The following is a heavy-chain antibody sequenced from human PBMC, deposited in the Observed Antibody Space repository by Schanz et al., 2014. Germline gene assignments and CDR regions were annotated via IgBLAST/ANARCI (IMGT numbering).Heavy chain of an antibody. J-gene: IGHJ4*02. Sequence: VQLVESGGGLVQPGGSLRLSCTASGFTFSSYSMNWVRQAPGKGLEWVGVISYDGSKKSYADSVKGRFTISRDNSKNTLYLQMNSLRPEDTAVYYCARSRSGFYFDYWGQGTLVTVSS. CDR3: ARSRSGFYFDY. D-gene: IGHD1-26*01. CDR1: GFTFSSYS. V-gene: IGHV3-30*03. CDR2: ISYDGSKK.